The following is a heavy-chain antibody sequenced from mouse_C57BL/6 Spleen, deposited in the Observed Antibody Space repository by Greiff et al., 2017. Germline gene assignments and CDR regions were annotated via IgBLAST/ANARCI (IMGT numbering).Heavy chain of an antibody. J-gene: IGHJ2*01. CDR1: GYTFTSYW. CDR3: ARSGDGYPLDY. D-gene: IGHD2-3*01. CDR2: IDPSDSYT. V-gene: IGHV1-50*01. Sequence: QVQLQQPGAELVKPGASVKLSCKASGYTFTSYWMQWVKQRPGQGLEWIGEIDPSDSYTNYNQKFKGKATLTVDTSSSTAYMQLSSLTSEDSAVYYCARSGDGYPLDYWGQGTTLTVSS.